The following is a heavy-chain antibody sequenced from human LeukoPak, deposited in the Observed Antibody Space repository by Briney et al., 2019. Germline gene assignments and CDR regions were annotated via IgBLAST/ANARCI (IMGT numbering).Heavy chain of an antibody. Sequence: PGGSLRLSCAASGFTFSSYGMHWVRQAPGKGLEWVAVISYDGSNKYYADSVKGRFTISRDNSKNTLYLQMNSLRAEDTAVYYCAKDFVRALDYWGQGTLVTVSS. CDR3: AKDFVRALDY. D-gene: IGHD2/OR15-2a*01. CDR1: GFTFSSYG. CDR2: ISYDGSNK. V-gene: IGHV3-30*18. J-gene: IGHJ4*02.